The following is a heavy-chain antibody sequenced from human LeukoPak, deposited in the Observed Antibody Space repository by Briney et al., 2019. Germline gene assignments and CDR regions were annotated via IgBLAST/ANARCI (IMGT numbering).Heavy chain of an antibody. J-gene: IGHJ3*02. CDR3: ARHLGRAARNAFDI. CDR1: GGSIGSSSHY. CDR2: IYTSGST. V-gene: IGHV4-61*05. Sequence: SETLSLTCTVSGGSIGSSSHYWSWIRQPPGKGLEWIGYIYTSGSTNYNPSLKSRVTISVDTSKNQFSLKLSSATAADTAVYYCARHLGRAARNAFDIWGQGTMVTVSS. D-gene: IGHD6-6*01.